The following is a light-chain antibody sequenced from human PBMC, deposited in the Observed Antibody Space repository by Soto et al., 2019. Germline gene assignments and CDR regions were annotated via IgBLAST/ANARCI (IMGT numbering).Light chain of an antibody. CDR3: AAWDDSLNGWV. J-gene: IGLJ3*02. CDR2: STN. V-gene: IGLV1-44*01. Sequence: QSALTQPPSASGTPGQRVTISCSGSNSNIGTYTVNWFRQVPGTAPSLLIFSTNQRPSGVADRFSGSKSDTSASLAISGLQSDDEADYYCAAWDDSLNGWVFGGGTKVTVL. CDR1: NSNIGTYT.